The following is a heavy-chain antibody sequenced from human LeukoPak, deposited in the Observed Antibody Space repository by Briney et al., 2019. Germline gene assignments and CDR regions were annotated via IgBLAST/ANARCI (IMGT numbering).Heavy chain of an antibody. J-gene: IGHJ4*02. CDR1: GFTFSSYA. CDR3: ARRHLVVTAIRYYFDY. Sequence: GGSLRLSCAASGFTFSSYAMSWVRQAPGKGLEWVSAISGSGGSTYYADSVKGRFTISRDNSKNTLYLQMNSLRAEDTAVYYCARRHLVVTAIRYYFDYWGQGTLVTVSS. D-gene: IGHD2-21*02. CDR2: ISGSGGST. V-gene: IGHV3-23*01.